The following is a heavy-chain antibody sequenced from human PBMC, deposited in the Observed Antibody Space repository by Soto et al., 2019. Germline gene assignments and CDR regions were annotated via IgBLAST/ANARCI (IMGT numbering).Heavy chain of an antibody. CDR1: GFSLTSPGMC. Sequence: ESGPTLVNPTETLTVTCTLSGFSLTSPGMCVSWIRQSPGKALEWLALIERDDDDKYYSTSLKTRLTISKDTRKNQVVLTMANMDPADTATYYCARSIRGPRRFNGMDVWGQGTTVTVSS. CDR2: IERDDDDK. CDR3: ARSIRGPRRFNGMDV. D-gene: IGHD1-20*01. V-gene: IGHV2-70*13. J-gene: IGHJ6*02.